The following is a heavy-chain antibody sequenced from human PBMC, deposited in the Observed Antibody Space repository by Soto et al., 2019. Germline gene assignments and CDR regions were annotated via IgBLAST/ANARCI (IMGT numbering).Heavy chain of an antibody. CDR2: INHSGTV. V-gene: IGHV4-34*01. J-gene: IGHJ4*02. CDR1: GGAFNGYY. Sequence: QVHLQQWGAGLLKPSETLSLTCAVNGGAFNGYYWTWIRQSPGKALQWIGEINHSGTVDYNPSLKSGVTFSIDTSKKQFSLTLTSVTAADTAVYYCARAGAALVRGSIGGFDYWGQGTLVTVS. D-gene: IGHD3-10*01. CDR3: ARAGAALVRGSIGGFDY.